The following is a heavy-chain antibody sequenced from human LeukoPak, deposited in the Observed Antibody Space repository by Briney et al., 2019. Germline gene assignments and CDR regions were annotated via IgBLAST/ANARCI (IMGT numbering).Heavy chain of an antibody. CDR1: GGSISSGGYY. J-gene: IGHJ4*02. Sequence: PSQTLSLTCTVSGGSISSGGYYWSWIRQPPGKGLEWIEYIYHSGSTYYNPSLKSRVTISVDRSKNQFSLKLSSVTAADTAVYYCARDCGGDCPFDYWGQGTLVTVSS. V-gene: IGHV4-30-2*01. CDR3: ARDCGGDCPFDY. D-gene: IGHD2-21*01. CDR2: IYHSGST.